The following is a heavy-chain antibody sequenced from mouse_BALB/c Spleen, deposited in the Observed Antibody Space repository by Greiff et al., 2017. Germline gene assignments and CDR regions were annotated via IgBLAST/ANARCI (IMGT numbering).Heavy chain of an antibody. CDR3: ARGPFDYFDY. Sequence: VQLQQSGAELAKPGASVKMSCKASGYTFTSYWMHWVKQRPGQGLEWIGYINPSTGYTEYNQKFKDKATLTADKSSSTAYMQLSSLTSEDSAVYYCARGPFDYFDYWGQGTTLTVSS. CDR2: INPSTGYT. D-gene: IGHD3-3*01. V-gene: IGHV1-7*01. CDR1: GYTFTSYW. J-gene: IGHJ2*01.